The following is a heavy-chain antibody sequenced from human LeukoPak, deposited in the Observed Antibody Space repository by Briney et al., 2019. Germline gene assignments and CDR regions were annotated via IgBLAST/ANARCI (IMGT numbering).Heavy chain of an antibody. CDR1: GDSVSSNSAA. J-gene: IGHJ6*03. V-gene: IGHV6-1*01. CDR3: ARAGIAVAGTGYYYMDV. D-gene: IGHD6-19*01. CDR2: TYYRSKWYN. Sequence: SQTLSLTCAISGDSVSSNSAAWNWIRQSPSRGLEWLGRTYYRSKWYNDYAVSVKSRITINPDTSKNQFSLQLNSVTPEDTAVYYCARAGIAVAGTGYYYMDVWGKGTTVTVSS.